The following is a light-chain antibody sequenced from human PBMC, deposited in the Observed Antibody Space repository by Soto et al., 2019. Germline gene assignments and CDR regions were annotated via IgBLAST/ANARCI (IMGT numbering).Light chain of an antibody. CDR2: DVS. J-gene: IGLJ1*01. V-gene: IGLV2-14*01. CDR1: SSDVGGYNY. CDR3: SSYTSSSTRV. Sequence: QSALPQPSSVSGSPGQSITISCTGTSSDVGGYNYVSWYQQHPGKAPKLMIYDVSNRPSGVSNRFSGSKSGNTASLTISGLQAEAEADYYCSSYTSSSTRVFGTGTKVTVL.